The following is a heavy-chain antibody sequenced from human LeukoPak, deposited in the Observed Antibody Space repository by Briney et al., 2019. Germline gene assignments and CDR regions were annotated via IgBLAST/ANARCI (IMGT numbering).Heavy chain of an antibody. D-gene: IGHD6-13*01. V-gene: IGHV3-74*01. Sequence: GGSLRLSCAASGFTFSSYWMHWVRQAPGKGLVWVSRINSDGSSTSYADSVKGRFAISRDNAKNTLYLQMNSLRAEDTAVYYCAKEYSSTWYLVWGQGTLVTVSS. J-gene: IGHJ4*02. CDR1: GFTFSSYW. CDR3: AKEYSSTWYLV. CDR2: INSDGSST.